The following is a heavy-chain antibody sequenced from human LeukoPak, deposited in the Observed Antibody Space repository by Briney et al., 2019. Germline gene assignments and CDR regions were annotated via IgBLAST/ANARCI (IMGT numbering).Heavy chain of an antibody. Sequence: SQTLSLTCTVSGGSISSGSYYWSWIRQPAGKGLEWIGRIYTSGSTNYNPSLKSRVTISVDTSKNQFSLKLSSVTAADTAVYYCARVGATRAYGGIDYWGQGTLVTVSS. J-gene: IGHJ4*02. D-gene: IGHD4-23*01. V-gene: IGHV4-61*02. CDR1: GGSISSGSYY. CDR2: IYTSGST. CDR3: ARVGATRAYGGIDY.